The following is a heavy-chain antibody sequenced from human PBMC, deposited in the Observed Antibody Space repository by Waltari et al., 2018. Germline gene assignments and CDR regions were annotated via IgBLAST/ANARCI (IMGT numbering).Heavy chain of an antibody. V-gene: IGHV1-69*14. CDR3: ATDLAVRLAFDI. CDR1: GGTFSSYA. Sequence: QVQLVQSGAEVKKPGSSVKVSCKASGGTFSSYAISWVRQAPGQGLEWMGGTIPTFGTANYAQKFQGRVTITADTSTDTAYMELSSLRSEDTAVYYCATDLAVRLAFDIWGQGTMVTVSS. D-gene: IGHD6-19*01. CDR2: TIPTFGTA. J-gene: IGHJ3*02.